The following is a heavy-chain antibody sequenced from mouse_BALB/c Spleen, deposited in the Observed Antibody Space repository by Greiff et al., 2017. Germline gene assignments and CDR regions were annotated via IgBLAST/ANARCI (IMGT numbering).Heavy chain of an antibody. J-gene: IGHJ4*01. Sequence: EVHLVESGGGLVKPGGSLKLSCAASGFAFSSYDMSWVRQTPEKRLEWVAYISSGGGSTYYPDTVKGRFTISRDNAKNTLYLQMSSLKSEDTAMYYGARQRRAMDYWGQGTSVTVSS. CDR2: ISSGGGST. CDR1: GFAFSSYD. CDR3: ARQRRAMDY. V-gene: IGHV5-12-1*01.